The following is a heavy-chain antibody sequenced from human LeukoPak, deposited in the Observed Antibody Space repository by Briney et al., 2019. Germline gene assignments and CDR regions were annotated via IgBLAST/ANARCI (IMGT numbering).Heavy chain of an antibody. CDR3: ATDLSSSGSYYEAHY. D-gene: IGHD1-26*01. V-gene: IGHV1-24*01. CDR2: FDPEDGET. Sequence: ASVKVSCKVSGYTLTELSMHWVRQAPGKGLEWMGGFDPEDGETIYAQKFQGRVTMTEDTSTDTAYMELSSLRSEDTAVYYCATDLSSSGSYYEAHYWGQGTLVTVSS. J-gene: IGHJ4*02. CDR1: GYTLTELS.